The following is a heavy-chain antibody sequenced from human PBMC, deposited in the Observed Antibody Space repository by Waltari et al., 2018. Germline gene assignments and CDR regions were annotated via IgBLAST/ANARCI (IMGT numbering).Heavy chain of an antibody. CDR1: GFTFGDYA. Sequence: EVQLVESGGGLEQPGRSLRLSCTTSGFTFGDYAMSWFRQAPGEGLEWVGFIRSEAHGGTTEYAASVKGRFTISRDDSKGIAYLQMNSLKAEDTAVYYCSRDLGGYSYGHNDYWGQGTLVTVSS. V-gene: IGHV3-49*03. J-gene: IGHJ4*02. D-gene: IGHD5-18*01. CDR3: SRDLGGYSYGHNDY. CDR2: IRSEAHGGTT.